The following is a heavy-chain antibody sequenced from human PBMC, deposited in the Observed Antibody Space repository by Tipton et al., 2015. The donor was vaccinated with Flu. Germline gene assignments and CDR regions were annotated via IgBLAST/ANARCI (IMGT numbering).Heavy chain of an antibody. CDR1: GYTFTGYY. V-gene: IGHV1-2*02. J-gene: IGHJ4*02. D-gene: IGHD4-17*01. Sequence: VQLVQSGAEGKKPGASVKVSCKASGYTFTGYYMHWVRQAPGQGLEWMGWINPNSGGTNYAQKFQGRVTMTRDTSISTAYMELSRLRSDDTAVYYCARDLNGDSSYFGYWGQGTLVTVSS. CDR2: INPNSGGT. CDR3: ARDLNGDSSYFGY.